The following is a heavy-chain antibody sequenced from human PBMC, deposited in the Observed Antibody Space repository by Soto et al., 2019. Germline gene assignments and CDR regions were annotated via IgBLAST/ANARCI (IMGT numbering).Heavy chain of an antibody. D-gene: IGHD6-13*01. Sequence: PGGSLRLSCAASGFTFSSYSMNWVRQAPGKGLEWVSSISSSSSYIYYADSVKGRFTISRDNAKNSLYLQMNSLRAEDTAVYYCARGSAAASPYYYYGRDVWGQGTTVTVS. CDR2: ISSSSSYI. CDR1: GFTFSSYS. CDR3: ARGSAAASPYYYYGRDV. V-gene: IGHV3-21*01. J-gene: IGHJ6*02.